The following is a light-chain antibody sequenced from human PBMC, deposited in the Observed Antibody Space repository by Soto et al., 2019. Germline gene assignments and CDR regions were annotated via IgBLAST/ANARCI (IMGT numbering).Light chain of an antibody. J-gene: IGLJ1*01. Sequence: QSALTQPHSVSGSPGQSVTLSCTGTSSDVGGYNYVTWYQQYPGKAPKVMIYDVKTRPSGVPDRFSGSKSGNTASLTISGLQAEDEADYYCCSYAGDYTFVFGTGTKVTVL. CDR2: DVK. V-gene: IGLV2-11*01. CDR3: CSYAGDYTFV. CDR1: SSDVGGYNY.